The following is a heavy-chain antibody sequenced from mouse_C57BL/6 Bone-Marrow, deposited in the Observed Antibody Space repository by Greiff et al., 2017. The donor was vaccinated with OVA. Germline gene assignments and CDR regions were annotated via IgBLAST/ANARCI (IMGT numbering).Heavy chain of an antibody. V-gene: IGHV14-4*01. CDR1: GFNIKDDY. CDR3: TTTYGNYCAMDY. CDR2: IAPENGDT. J-gene: IGHJ4*01. Sequence: DVHLVESGAELVRPGASVKLSCTASGFNIKDDYMHWVKQRPEQGLEWIGWIAPENGDTDYASKFQGKATITADTSSNTAYLQLSSLTSEDTAVYYGTTTYGNYCAMDYWGQGTSVTVSS. D-gene: IGHD2-1*01.